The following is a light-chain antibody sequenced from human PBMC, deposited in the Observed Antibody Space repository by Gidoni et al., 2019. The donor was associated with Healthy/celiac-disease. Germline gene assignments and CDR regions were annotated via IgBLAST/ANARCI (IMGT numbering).Light chain of an antibody. CDR1: ISDVGGYNY. Sequence: QSALTQSASVTGSPGQSITISCTGTISDVGGYNYVSWYQQHPGKAPKLMIYDVSNRPSGVSNRFSGSKSGNTASLTISGLQAEDEADYYCSSYTSSSTYVVFGGGTKLTVL. CDR3: SSYTSSSTYVV. V-gene: IGLV2-14*01. CDR2: DVS. J-gene: IGLJ2*01.